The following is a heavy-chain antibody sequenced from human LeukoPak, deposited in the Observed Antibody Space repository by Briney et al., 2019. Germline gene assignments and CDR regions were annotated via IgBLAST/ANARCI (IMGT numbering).Heavy chain of an antibody. Sequence: VASVKVSCKASGYTFTSYDINWVRQATGQGLEWMGWMNPNSGNTGYAQKFQGRVTITRNTSTSTAYMELSSLRSEDTAVYYCARGATYYDFWSGYYPIDYYYYYMDVWGKGTTVTVSS. CDR1: GYTFTSYD. CDR3: ARGATYYDFWSGYYPIDYYYYYMDV. CDR2: MNPNSGNT. J-gene: IGHJ6*03. D-gene: IGHD3-3*01. V-gene: IGHV1-8*03.